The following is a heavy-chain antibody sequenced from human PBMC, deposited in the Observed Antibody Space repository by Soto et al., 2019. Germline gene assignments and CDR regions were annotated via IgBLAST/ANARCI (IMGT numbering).Heavy chain of an antibody. CDR1: GYSFTSYW. D-gene: IGHD6-19*01. Sequence: PGESLKISCKGSGYSFTSYWIGWVRQMPGKGLEWMGIIYPGDSDTRYSPSFQGQVTISADKSISTAYLQWSSLKASDTAMYYCARQLRYSSGWYSGSQYYFDYWGQGNLVTVSS. CDR3: ARQLRYSSGWYSGSQYYFDY. J-gene: IGHJ4*02. CDR2: IYPGDSDT. V-gene: IGHV5-51*01.